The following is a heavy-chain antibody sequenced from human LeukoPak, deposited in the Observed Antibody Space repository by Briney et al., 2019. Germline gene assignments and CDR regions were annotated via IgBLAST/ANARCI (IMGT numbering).Heavy chain of an antibody. CDR3: AREVQWELSDY. V-gene: IGHV3-48*03. Sequence: PGGSLRLSCAASGFTLSAYEMKWGRQAPGKGLERVSYITADGSKKNNADSVKGGFTISKDNAKISLYLQMNSLRVDDTAIYYCAREVQWELSDYWGQGTLVTVSS. J-gene: IGHJ4*02. CDR1: GFTLSAYE. D-gene: IGHD1-26*01. CDR2: ITADGSKK.